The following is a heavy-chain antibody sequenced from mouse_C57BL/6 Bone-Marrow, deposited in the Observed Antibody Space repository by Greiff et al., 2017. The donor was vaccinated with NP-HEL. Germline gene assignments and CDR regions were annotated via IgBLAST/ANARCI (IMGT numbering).Heavy chain of an antibody. D-gene: IGHD1-1*01. CDR2: IDPSDSYT. V-gene: IGHV1-59*01. J-gene: IGHJ2*01. CDR1: GYTFTSSW. CDR3: ATGGYYGSEVDY. Sequence: QVQLQQPGAELVRPGTSVKLSCKASGYTFTSSWMHWVKQRPGQGLEWIGVIDPSDSYTNYNQKFKGKATLTVDTSSSTAYMQLSSLTSEDSAVYYCATGGYYGSEVDYWGQGTTLTVSS.